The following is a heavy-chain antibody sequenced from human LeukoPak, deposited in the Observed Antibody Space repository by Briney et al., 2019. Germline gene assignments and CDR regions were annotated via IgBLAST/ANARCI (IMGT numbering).Heavy chain of an antibody. D-gene: IGHD3-22*01. CDR1: GFTVSSNY. Sequence: GGSLRLSCAASGFTVSSNYMNWVRQAPGKGLEWVSVIYSGGSTFCADSVEGRFTISRDNSNNTLYLQMNSLRAEDTAMYYCAREYYDNSGGEDAFDIWGPGTMVTVPS. CDR2: IYSGGST. V-gene: IGHV3-53*01. CDR3: AREYYDNSGGEDAFDI. J-gene: IGHJ3*02.